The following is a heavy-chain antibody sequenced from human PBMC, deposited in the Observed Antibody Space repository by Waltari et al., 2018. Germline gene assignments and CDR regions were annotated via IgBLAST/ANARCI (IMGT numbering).Heavy chain of an antibody. D-gene: IGHD6-6*01. CDR3: AKDAIPYSTSSSDY. Sequence: QVQLVESGGGVVQPWGSLRLSCATSGFTFSSYAIHWVRQSPGKGLEWVAFIRYDGNNKDYADSVKGRFTISRDNSKNTVFLQMNSLRPEDTAIYYCAKDAIPYSTSSSDYWGQGTLVTVSS. J-gene: IGHJ4*02. V-gene: IGHV3-30*02. CDR1: GFTFSSYA. CDR2: IRYDGNNK.